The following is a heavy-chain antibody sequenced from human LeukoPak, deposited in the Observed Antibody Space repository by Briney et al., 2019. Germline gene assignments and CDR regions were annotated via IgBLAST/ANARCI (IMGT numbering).Heavy chain of an antibody. Sequence: GGSLRLSCAASGFTFSSYAMSWVRQAPGKGLEWVSAISGSGGSTYSADSVKGRFTISRDNSKNTLYLQMNSLRAEDTAVYYCARVGAAAGTYYYGMDVWGQGTTVTVSS. D-gene: IGHD6-13*01. J-gene: IGHJ6*02. CDR1: GFTFSSYA. V-gene: IGHV3-23*01. CDR2: ISGSGGST. CDR3: ARVGAAAGTYYYGMDV.